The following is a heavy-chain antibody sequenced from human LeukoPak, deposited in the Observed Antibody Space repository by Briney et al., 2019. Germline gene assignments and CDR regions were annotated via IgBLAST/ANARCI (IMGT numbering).Heavy chain of an antibody. CDR1: GYTFTSYW. CDR2: INPGDSET. J-gene: IGHJ5*02. D-gene: IGHD3-16*01. V-gene: IGHV5-51*01. CDR3: ARQDYDYVWGSYKAPWFDP. Sequence: KVSCKASGYTFTSYWIAWVRQMPGRGLEWMGIINPGDSETRYSPSFQGQVSISADKSIRTAYLHWSSLTASDTAMYYCARQDYDYVWGSYKAPWFDPWGQGTLVTVSS.